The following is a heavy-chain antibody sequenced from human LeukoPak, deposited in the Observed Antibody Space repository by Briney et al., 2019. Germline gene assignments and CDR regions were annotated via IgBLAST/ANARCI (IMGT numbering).Heavy chain of an antibody. Sequence: ASVKVSCKASGYTFTTYGINWVRQAPGQGLEWMGWISTYNGNTNYAQKLQGRVTMTTDTSTSTAYMELRSLRSDDTAVYFCARDWSCFDYWGQGTLVTVSS. CDR2: ISTYNGNT. CDR3: ARDWSCFDY. J-gene: IGHJ4*02. D-gene: IGHD1-26*01. CDR1: GYTFTTYG. V-gene: IGHV1-18*01.